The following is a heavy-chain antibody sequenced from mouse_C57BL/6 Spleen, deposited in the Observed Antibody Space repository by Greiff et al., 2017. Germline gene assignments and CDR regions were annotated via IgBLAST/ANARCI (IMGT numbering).Heavy chain of an antibody. CDR3: ARSHSYFDY. CDR1: GYTFTSYW. CDR2: INPSSGYT. Sequence: QVQLQQSGAELAKPGDSVKLSCKASGYTFTSYWMHWVKQRPGQGLEWIGYINPSSGYTKYNQKFKDKATLTADKSSRTAYMQLSSLTYEDSAVYDCARSHSYFDYWGQGTTLTVSS. V-gene: IGHV1-7*01. J-gene: IGHJ2*01.